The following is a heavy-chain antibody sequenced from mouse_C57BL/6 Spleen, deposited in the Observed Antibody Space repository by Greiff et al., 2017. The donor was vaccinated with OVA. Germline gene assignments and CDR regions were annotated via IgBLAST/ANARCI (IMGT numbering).Heavy chain of an antibody. D-gene: IGHD1-1*01. Sequence: QVQLQQSGPELVKPGASVKISCKASGYAFSSSWMNWVKQRPGKGLEWIGRIYPGDGDTNYNGKFKGKATLTADKSSSTAYMQLSSLTSEDSAVYFCAREYYGSSSWYFDYWGQGTTLTVSS. CDR1: GYAFSSSW. J-gene: IGHJ2*01. CDR3: AREYYGSSSWYFDY. V-gene: IGHV1-82*01. CDR2: IYPGDGDT.